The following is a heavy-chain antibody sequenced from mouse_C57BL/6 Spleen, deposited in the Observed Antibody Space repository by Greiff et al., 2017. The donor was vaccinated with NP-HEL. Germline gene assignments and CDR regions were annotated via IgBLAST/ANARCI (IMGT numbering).Heavy chain of an antibody. V-gene: IGHV3-6*01. CDR2: ISYDGSN. J-gene: IGHJ2*01. CDR3: ARDREVDYDGDFDY. Sequence: EVQLQQSGPGLVKPSQSLSLTCSVTGYSITSGYYWNWIRQFPGNKLEWMGYISYDGSNNYNPSLKNRISITCDTSKNQFFLKLNSVTTEDTATYYCARDREVDYDGDFDYWGQGTTLPVSS. CDR1: GYSITSGYY. D-gene: IGHD2-4*01.